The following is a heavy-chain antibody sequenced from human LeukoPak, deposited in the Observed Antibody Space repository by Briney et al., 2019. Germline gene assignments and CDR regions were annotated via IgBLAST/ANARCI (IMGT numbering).Heavy chain of an antibody. D-gene: IGHD2-21*01. CDR2: IYYSGST. J-gene: IGHJ4*02. V-gene: IGHV4-59*01. Sequence: PSETLSLTCTVSGGSISSYYWSWIRQPPGKGLEWIGYIYYSGSTNYNPSLKSRVTISVDTSKNQFSLKLSSVTAADTAVYYCARGGGGEPSGYWGQGTLVTVSS. CDR1: GGSISSYY. CDR3: ARGGGGEPSGY.